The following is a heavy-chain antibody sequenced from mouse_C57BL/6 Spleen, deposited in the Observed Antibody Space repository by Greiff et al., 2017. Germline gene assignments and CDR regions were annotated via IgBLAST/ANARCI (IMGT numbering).Heavy chain of an antibody. D-gene: IGHD2-4*01. Sequence: VKLQESGAELVKPGASVKLSCKASGYTFTEYTIHWVKQRSGQGLEWIGWFYPGSGSIKYNEKFKDKATLTADKSSSTVYMELSRLTSEDSAVYFCARHEVFYDYDRDYYAMDYGGQGTSVTVSS. CDR1: GYTFTEYT. J-gene: IGHJ4*01. CDR3: ARHEVFYDYDRDYYAMDY. V-gene: IGHV1-62-2*01. CDR2: FYPGSGSI.